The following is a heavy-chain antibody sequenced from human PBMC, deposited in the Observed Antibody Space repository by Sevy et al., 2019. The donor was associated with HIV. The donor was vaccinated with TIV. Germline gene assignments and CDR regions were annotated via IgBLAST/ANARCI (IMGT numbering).Heavy chain of an antibody. Sequence: GGSLRLSFAASGFAFRTFWMSWVRQAPGKGLEWVANIKQDGSVKYYMDSVKGRFTISRDNAKNSLYLQMGSLTVEDTAVYYCAKQRGWICSHDVCSPYYSDSWGQGTLVTVSS. CDR1: GFAFRTFW. V-gene: IGHV3-7*01. CDR2: IKQDGSVK. D-gene: IGHD5-12*01. J-gene: IGHJ4*02. CDR3: AKQRGWICSHDVCSPYYSDS.